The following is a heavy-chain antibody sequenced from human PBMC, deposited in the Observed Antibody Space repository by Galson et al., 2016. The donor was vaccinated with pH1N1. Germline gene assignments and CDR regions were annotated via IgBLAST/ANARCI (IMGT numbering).Heavy chain of an antibody. CDR3: ANRGGSLRPGAFDF. D-gene: IGHD3-16*01. Sequence: QSGAEVKKAGESLKISCKASGYSFTTYWIGWVRQVPGKGLEWMGNIYPGDSDTTYSPSFQGQVTFSVNKSITTAFLHWNTLEASDSAICYCANRGGSLRPGAFDFWGQGTLVPVSS. V-gene: IGHV5-51*01. CDR1: GYSFTTYW. J-gene: IGHJ3*01. CDR2: IYPGDSDT.